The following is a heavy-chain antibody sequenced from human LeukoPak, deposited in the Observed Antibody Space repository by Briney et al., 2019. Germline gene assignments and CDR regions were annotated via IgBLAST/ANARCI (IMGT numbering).Heavy chain of an antibody. CDR3: ARGALDTSGYYTFDY. Sequence: SETLPLTCTVSGGSVSSAGYYWSWIRQHPGKGLEWIGYIYNSGSTYYNPSLKSRVSISVDTSKNQFSLKLSSVTAADTAMYFCARGALDTSGYYTFDYWGQGNLVTVSS. CDR1: GGSVSSAGYY. V-gene: IGHV4-31*03. J-gene: IGHJ4*02. CDR2: IYNSGST. D-gene: IGHD3-22*01.